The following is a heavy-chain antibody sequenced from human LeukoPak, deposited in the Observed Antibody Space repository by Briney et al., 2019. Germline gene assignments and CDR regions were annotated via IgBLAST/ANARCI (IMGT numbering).Heavy chain of an antibody. Sequence: GGSLILSCAASGLTFSRYWMHWVRQAPGKGLVWVARINSDGSRTSYADSVKGRFTISRDNAENTLYMQMNSLRAEDTAVYYCGRGSYYGMDVWGQGTTVTVSS. CDR3: GRGSYYGMDV. CDR2: INSDGSRT. V-gene: IGHV3-74*01. J-gene: IGHJ6*02. CDR1: GLTFSRYW.